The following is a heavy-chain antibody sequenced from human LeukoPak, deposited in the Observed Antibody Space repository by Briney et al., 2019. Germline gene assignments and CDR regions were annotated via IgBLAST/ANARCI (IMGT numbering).Heavy chain of an antibody. CDR3: ARRKNYDFWSGYYLYYFDY. J-gene: IGHJ4*02. CDR2: INHSGST. Sequence: SETLSLTCAVYGGSFSGYYWSWIRQPPGKGLEWIGEINHSGSTNYNPSLKSRVTISVDTSKNQFSLKLSSVTAADTAVYYCARRKNYDFWSGYYLYYFDYWGQGTLVTVSS. D-gene: IGHD3-3*01. CDR1: GGSFSGYY. V-gene: IGHV4-34*01.